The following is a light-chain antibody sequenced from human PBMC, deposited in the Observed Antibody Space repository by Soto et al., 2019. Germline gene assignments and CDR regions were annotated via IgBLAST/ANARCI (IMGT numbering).Light chain of an antibody. Sequence: EIVMTKSPATLSVSPGERVTLSCRASQSVSTSVAWYQQKPGQAPRLLIYAAFTRATGVPARFSGSGSGTEFALTISGLQSEDFAVYHCQQHKDWPLTFGGGTKVEMK. V-gene: IGKV3-15*01. CDR2: AAF. CDR1: QSVSTS. J-gene: IGKJ4*01. CDR3: QQHKDWPLT.